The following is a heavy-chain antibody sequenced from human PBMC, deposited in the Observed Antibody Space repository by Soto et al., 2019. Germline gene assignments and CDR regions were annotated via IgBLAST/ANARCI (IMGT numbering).Heavy chain of an antibody. CDR3: ARSSPDYGGNPASDY. CDR2: IYHSGST. J-gene: IGHJ4*02. CDR1: GGSISSSNW. V-gene: IGHV4-4*02. D-gene: IGHD4-17*01. Sequence: QVQLQESGPGLVKPSGTLSLTCAVSGGSISSSNWWRWVRQPPGKGLEWIGEIYHSGSTNYNPSLTSRVTISVDKSKNQFSLKLSAVTAADTAVYYCARSSPDYGGNPASDYWGQGTLVTVSS.